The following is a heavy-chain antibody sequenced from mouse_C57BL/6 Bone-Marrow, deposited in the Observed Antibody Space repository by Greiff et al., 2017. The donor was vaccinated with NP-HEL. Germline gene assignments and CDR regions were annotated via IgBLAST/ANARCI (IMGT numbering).Heavy chain of an antibody. Sequence: EVQLQQSGPVLVKPGASVKMSCKASGYTFTDYYMNWVKQSPGKSLEWIGVINPYNGGTSYNQKFKGKATLTVDKASSTAYMELNSLTSEDSAVYYCARSVGDYYDWFAYWGKGTLVTVSA. CDR3: ARSVGDYYDWFAY. V-gene: IGHV1-19*01. J-gene: IGHJ3*01. CDR2: INPYNGGT. CDR1: GYTFTDYY. D-gene: IGHD1-1*01.